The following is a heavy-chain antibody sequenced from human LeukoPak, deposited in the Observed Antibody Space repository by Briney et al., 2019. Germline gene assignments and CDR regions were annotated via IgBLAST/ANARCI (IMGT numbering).Heavy chain of an antibody. D-gene: IGHD3-9*01. CDR1: GYSISSGYY. CDR2: IYHSGST. V-gene: IGHV4-38-2*01. CDR3: ARLLPGGYDILTGYYFDY. Sequence: SETLSLTCAVSGYSISSGYYWGWIRQPPGKGLEWIGSIYHSGSTYYNPSLKSRVTISVDTSKNQFSLKLSSVTAADTAVYYCARLLPGGYDILTGYYFDYWGPGTLVTVSS. J-gene: IGHJ4*02.